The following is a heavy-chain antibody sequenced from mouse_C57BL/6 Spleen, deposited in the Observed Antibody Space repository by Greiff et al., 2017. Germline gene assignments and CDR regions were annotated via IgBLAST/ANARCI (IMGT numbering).Heavy chain of an antibody. D-gene: IGHD2-12*01. CDR2: IYTSDSET. V-gene: IGHV1-61*01. J-gene: IGHJ2*01. CDR1: GYTFTSYW. CDR3: ARSGRQYFDY. Sequence: VQLQQPGAELVRPGSSVKLSCKASGYTFTSYWMDWVKQRPGKGLEWIGNIYTSDSETHYNQKFKDKATLTVDKSSCTAYMQLSSQTSEDSAVYYCARSGRQYFDYWVQGTTLTVSS.